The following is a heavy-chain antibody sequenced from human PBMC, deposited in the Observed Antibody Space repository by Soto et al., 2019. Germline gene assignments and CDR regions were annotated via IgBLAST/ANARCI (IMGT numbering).Heavy chain of an antibody. Sequence: GGSLRLSCAASGFTFTDYALSWVRQAPGKGLEWVATISGIGGSTYLADSVKGRLSISRDNSKNTVSLLMNSLRAEDTAVYFCARGSSGYISSWYYFDYWGRGTLVTAPQ. J-gene: IGHJ4*02. CDR1: GFTFTDYA. V-gene: IGHV3-23*01. CDR2: ISGIGGST. CDR3: ARGSSGYISSWYYFDY. D-gene: IGHD6-13*01.